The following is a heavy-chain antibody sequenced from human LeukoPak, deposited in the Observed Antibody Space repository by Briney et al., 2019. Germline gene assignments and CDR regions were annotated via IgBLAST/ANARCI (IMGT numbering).Heavy chain of an antibody. CDR3: ARHRLGAAADYFDY. V-gene: IGHV4-61*01. CDR2: FYYSGST. Sequence: SETLSLTCTVSGGSVSSGRYYWSWIRQPPGKGLEGIWYFYYSGSTNYNPSLKSRVTISVDTSKNQFSLNLSSVTAADTAVYYCARHRLGAAADYFDYWGQGTLVTVSS. J-gene: IGHJ4*02. CDR1: GGSVSSGRYY. D-gene: IGHD6-13*01.